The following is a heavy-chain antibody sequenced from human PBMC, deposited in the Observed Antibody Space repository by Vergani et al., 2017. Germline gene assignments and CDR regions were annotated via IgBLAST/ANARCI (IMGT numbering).Heavy chain of an antibody. CDR1: GGSITSGSFY. D-gene: IGHD3-10*01. V-gene: IGHV4-61*02. CDR3: ARDSWTSELRGVYWFDT. J-gene: IGHJ5*02. CDR2: IYSSGTT. Sequence: QVQLHESGPGLVKPSQTLSLTCTVSGGSITSGSFYWSWIRQPAGKGLEWIGRIYSSGTTNYNPSLKSRVTLSVDTSKNQLSLRITSVTAADTAVYYCARDSWTSELRGVYWFDTWGQGTLVSVSS.